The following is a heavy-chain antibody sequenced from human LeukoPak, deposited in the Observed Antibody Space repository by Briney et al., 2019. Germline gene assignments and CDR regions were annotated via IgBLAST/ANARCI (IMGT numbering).Heavy chain of an antibody. J-gene: IGHJ4*02. D-gene: IGHD4-17*01. Sequence: ASVKVSCKASGGTFSSYAISWVRQAPGQGLEWMGGIIPIFGTANYAQKFQGRVTITADESTSTAYMELSSLRSEDTAVYYCAGDTNPYGDYGEGSYYFDYWGQGTMVTVSS. V-gene: IGHV1-69*13. CDR3: AGDTNPYGDYGEGSYYFDY. CDR2: IIPIFGTA. CDR1: GGTFSSYA.